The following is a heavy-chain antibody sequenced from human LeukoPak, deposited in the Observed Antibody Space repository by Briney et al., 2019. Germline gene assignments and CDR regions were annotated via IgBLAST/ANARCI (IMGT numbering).Heavy chain of an antibody. Sequence: GGSLRLSCAASGFTFSSYAMNWVRQAPGKGLEWVSVIYSGGSTYYADSVKGRFTISRDNSKNTLYLQMNSLRAEDTAVYYCARMIVASSFDCWGQGTLVTVSS. D-gene: IGHD3-22*01. CDR3: ARMIVASSFDC. CDR1: GFTFSSYA. CDR2: IYSGGST. J-gene: IGHJ4*02. V-gene: IGHV3-23*03.